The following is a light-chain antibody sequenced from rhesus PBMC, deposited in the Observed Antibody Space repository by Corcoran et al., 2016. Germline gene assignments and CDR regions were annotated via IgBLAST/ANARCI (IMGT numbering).Light chain of an antibody. CDR3: SSYAGSDTFI. J-gene: IGLJ1*01. Sequence: QAALTQPRSVSGSPGQSVTISCTGTSSDIGDYHYVSWYQQHPGTAPKLMIYEVSKRPSGVSDRFSGSKSCNTASLTISGLQAEDETDYYCSSYAGSDTFIFGTGTRLTVL. V-gene: IGLV2-32*02. CDR1: SSDIGDYHY. CDR2: EVS.